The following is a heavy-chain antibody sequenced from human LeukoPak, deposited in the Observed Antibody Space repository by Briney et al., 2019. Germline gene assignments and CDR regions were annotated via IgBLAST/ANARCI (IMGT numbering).Heavy chain of an antibody. Sequence: GGSLRLSCAASGFTFSNFAMSWVRQAPGKGPEWVSAISGTGGSTYYADSVKGRFTISRDNSKNTLYLQMNSLRAEDTAVYYCARDPPYYYGSGSYNNYYYYMDVWGKGTTVTVSS. D-gene: IGHD3-10*01. CDR3: ARDPPYYYGSGSYNNYYYYMDV. CDR2: ISGTGGST. V-gene: IGHV3-23*01. J-gene: IGHJ6*03. CDR1: GFTFSNFA.